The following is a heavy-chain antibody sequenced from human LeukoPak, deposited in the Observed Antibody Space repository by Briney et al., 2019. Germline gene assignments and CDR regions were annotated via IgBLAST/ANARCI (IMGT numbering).Heavy chain of an antibody. D-gene: IGHD2-15*01. V-gene: IGHV4-39*01. J-gene: IGHJ3*02. CDR2: IYYTGST. CDR1: GDSISGNYY. Sequence: SETLSLTCSVSGDSISGNYYWGWIRQPPGKGLEWIGSIYYTGSTYHKPSLKSRVTISVDTSKNHFSLRLSSVAAADTAAYFCARQSCSGGTCYSDRGAFDIWGQGTMVTVSS. CDR3: ARQSCSGGTCYSDRGAFDI.